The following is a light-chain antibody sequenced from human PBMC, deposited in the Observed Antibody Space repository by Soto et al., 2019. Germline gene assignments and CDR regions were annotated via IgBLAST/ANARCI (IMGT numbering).Light chain of an antibody. CDR2: DAS. J-gene: IGKJ2*01. CDR3: QQYDTLPPYT. V-gene: IGKV1-33*01. CDR1: QDIGNY. Sequence: DIQMTQSPSSLSASVGDRVTIACQANQDIGNYLNWYQQKPGKAPRLLIYDASNLEIGVPSRFSGSGSRTDFTFTISNLQHEEIATYYCQQYDTLPPYTFGQGTKVELK.